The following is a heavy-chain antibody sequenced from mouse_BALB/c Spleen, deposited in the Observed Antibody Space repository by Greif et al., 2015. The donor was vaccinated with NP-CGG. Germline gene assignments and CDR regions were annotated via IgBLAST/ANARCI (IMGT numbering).Heavy chain of an antibody. D-gene: IGHD2-1*01. CDR2: INPSTGYT. Sequence: VQLQQSGAELAKPGASVKMSCKASGYTFTSYWMHWVKQRPGQGLEWIGYINPSTGYTEYNQKFKDKATLTADKSSSTAYMQLSSLTSEDSAVYYCARSSLYYGKGDYAMDYWGQGTSVTVSS. CDR3: ARSSLYYGKGDYAMDY. CDR1: GYTFTSYW. V-gene: IGHV1-7*01. J-gene: IGHJ4*01.